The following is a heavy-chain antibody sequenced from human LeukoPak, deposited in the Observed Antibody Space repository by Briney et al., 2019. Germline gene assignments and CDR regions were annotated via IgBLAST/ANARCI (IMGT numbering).Heavy chain of an antibody. CDR2: INHSGST. CDR3: ARGWQWLVRGTFDS. D-gene: IGHD6-19*01. J-gene: IGHJ4*02. Sequence: PSETLSLTCAVYGGSFSGYYWSWIRQPPGKGLEWIGEINHSGSTNYNPSLKSRVTISVDTSKNRFSLKLSSVTAADTAVYYCARGWQWLVRGTFDSWGQGTLVTVYS. CDR1: GGSFSGYY. V-gene: IGHV4-34*01.